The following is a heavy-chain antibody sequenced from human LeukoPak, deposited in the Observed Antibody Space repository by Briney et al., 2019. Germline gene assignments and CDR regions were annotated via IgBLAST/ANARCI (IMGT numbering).Heavy chain of an antibody. J-gene: IGHJ5*02. CDR3: ARGQRPQYTSTWDNWFDP. CDR2: ISSSGNKI. CDR1: GFPFSSYE. Sequence: GGSLRLSCAASGFPFSSYEMNWVRQAPGKKLQWVSYISSSGNKIYYAASVKGRFTISRDNAKNSLYLQIDSLRAEDTAVYYCARGQRPQYTSTWDNWFDPWGQGTQVTVSS. D-gene: IGHD2-2*01. V-gene: IGHV3-48*03.